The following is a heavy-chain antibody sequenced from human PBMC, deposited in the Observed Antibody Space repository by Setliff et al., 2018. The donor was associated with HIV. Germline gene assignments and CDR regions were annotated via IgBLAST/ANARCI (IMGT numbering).Heavy chain of an antibody. V-gene: IGHV4-61*02. CDR3: ARRGRDGVLIVFATGFDP. CDR2: IYSNGRT. J-gene: IGHJ5*02. D-gene: IGHD2-8*01. CDR1: GGSITSGSYY. Sequence: SETLSLTCTVSGGSITSGSYYWSWIRQPAGKGLEWIGRIYSNGRTTHNPSLKSRVTMSLDTSKTQYSLKLNSVTAADTGVYYCARRGRDGVLIVFATGFDPWGQGTLVTVSS.